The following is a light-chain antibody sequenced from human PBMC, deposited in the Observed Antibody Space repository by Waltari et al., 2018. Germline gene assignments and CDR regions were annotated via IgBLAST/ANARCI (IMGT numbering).Light chain of an antibody. V-gene: IGKV3-15*01. CDR2: RAS. CDR3: QQYNNWPPGT. J-gene: IGKJ1*01. Sequence: TLSMSPGERATLSCRTSQSIGSSLAWYQQRPGQAPRLLIYRASTRATGIPDRFSGSGSETEFTLTIGSLQSEDVAVYYCQQYNNWPPGTFGQGTRLEI. CDR1: QSIGSS.